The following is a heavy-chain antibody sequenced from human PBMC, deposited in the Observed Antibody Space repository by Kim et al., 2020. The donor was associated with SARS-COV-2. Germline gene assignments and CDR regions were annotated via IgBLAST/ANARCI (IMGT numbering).Heavy chain of an antibody. D-gene: IGHD4-17*01. CDR1: GFTFSSYG. CDR3: AKGGSSRLRTLYYYYGMDV. V-gene: IGHV3-33*06. CDR2: IWYDGSNK. J-gene: IGHJ6*02. Sequence: GGSLRLSCAASGFTFSSYGMHWVRQAPGKGLEWVAVIWYDGSNKYYADSVKGRFTISRDNSKNTLYLQMNSLRAEDTAVYYCAKGGSSRLRTLYYYYGMDVWGQGTTVTVSS.